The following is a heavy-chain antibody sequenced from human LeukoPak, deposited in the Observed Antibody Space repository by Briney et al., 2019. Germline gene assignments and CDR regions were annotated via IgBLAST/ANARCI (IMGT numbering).Heavy chain of an antibody. V-gene: IGHV3-23*01. CDR3: ARDRPNYYGSDGHYYRRDGDY. D-gene: IGHD3-22*01. Sequence: GGSLRLSYAASGFTFSSYAMGWVRQAPGKGLEWVSAITASGGNTYYADPVKGRFTITGDNSENTLYLQMHSLRAEDTAVYYCARDRPNYYGSDGHYYRRDGDYWGRGTLVSVSS. CDR2: ITASGGNT. CDR1: GFTFSSYA. J-gene: IGHJ4*02.